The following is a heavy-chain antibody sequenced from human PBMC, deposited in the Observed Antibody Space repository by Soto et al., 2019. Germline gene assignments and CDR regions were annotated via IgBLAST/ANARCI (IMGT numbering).Heavy chain of an antibody. V-gene: IGHV1-69*12. Sequence: QVQLVQSGAEVKKPGSSVKVSCKASGGTFSSYAISWVRQAPGQGLEWMGGIIPIFGTANYAQKFQGRVTXPAEESTSTAXXEXSXXRSEDTAVYYCARAIQRGIAAAGEEVDYYYYGMDVWGQGTTVTVSS. CDR2: IIPIFGTA. D-gene: IGHD6-13*01. J-gene: IGHJ6*02. CDR1: GGTFSSYA. CDR3: ARAIQRGIAAAGEEVDYYYYGMDV.